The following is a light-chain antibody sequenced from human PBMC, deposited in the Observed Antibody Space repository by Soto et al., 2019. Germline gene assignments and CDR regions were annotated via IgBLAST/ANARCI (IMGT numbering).Light chain of an antibody. Sequence: PGERATLSCRASQSVSSSLAWYQQKPGQAPRLLIYDASNRATGIPARFSGSGSGTDFTLTISSLEPEDFAVYYCQQRSNWPRLTFGGGTKVEIK. CDR1: QSVSSS. CDR3: QQRSNWPRLT. V-gene: IGKV3-11*01. CDR2: DAS. J-gene: IGKJ4*01.